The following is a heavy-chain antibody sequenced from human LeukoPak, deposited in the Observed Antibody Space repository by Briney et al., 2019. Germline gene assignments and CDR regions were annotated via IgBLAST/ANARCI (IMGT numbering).Heavy chain of an antibody. CDR2: IYPGDSDT. CDR1: GYSFTSYW. J-gene: IGHJ6*03. CDR3: ARQQLSPNYYYYYMDV. V-gene: IGHV5-51*01. Sequence: GESLKISRKGSGYSFTSYWIGWVRQMPGKGLEWMGIIYPGDSDTRYSPSFQGQVTISADKSISTAYLQWSSLKASDTAMYYCARQQLSPNYYYYYMDVWGKGTTVTVSS. D-gene: IGHD5-18*01.